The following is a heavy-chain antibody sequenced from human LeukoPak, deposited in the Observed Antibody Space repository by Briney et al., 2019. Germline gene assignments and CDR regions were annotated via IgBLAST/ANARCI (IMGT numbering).Heavy chain of an antibody. CDR3: ARXSVANXGGPDX. CDR2: IYAGGST. CDR1: GFTVSSNY. J-gene: IGHJ4*02. Sequence: GGSLRLSCAASGFTVSSNYMSWVRQAPGKGLEWVSVIYAGGSTHYADSVKGRFTISRDNSKNTLYLQMNSLRAEDTAVYYCARXSVANXGGPDXWXQGTLVTVSS. V-gene: IGHV3-53*01. D-gene: IGHD5-12*01.